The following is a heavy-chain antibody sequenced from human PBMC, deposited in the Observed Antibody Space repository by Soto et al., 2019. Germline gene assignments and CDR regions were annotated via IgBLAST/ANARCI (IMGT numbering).Heavy chain of an antibody. CDR3: TTDRPWRYYYGMDV. CDR1: GFTFSNAW. V-gene: IGHV3-15*07. Sequence: GGSLRLSCAASGFTFSNAWMNWVRQAPGKGLEWVGRIKSKTDGGTTDYAAPVKGRFTISRDDSKNTLYLQMNSLKTEDTALYYCTTDRPWRYYYGMDVWGQGTTVTVSS. CDR2: IKSKTDGGTT. J-gene: IGHJ6*02.